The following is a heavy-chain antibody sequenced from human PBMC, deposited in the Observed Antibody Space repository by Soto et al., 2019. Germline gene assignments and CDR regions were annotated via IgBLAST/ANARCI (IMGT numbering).Heavy chain of an antibody. Sequence: GGSLRLSCAASGFTFSSYSMNWVRQAPGKGLEWVSSISSSSSYIYYADSVKGRFTISRDNAKNSLYLQMNSLRAEDTAVYYCARDNGYCSSTSCYFLGPIWFDPWGQGTLVTVSS. CDR1: GFTFSSYS. V-gene: IGHV3-21*01. CDR3: ARDNGYCSSTSCYFLGPIWFDP. CDR2: ISSSSSYI. D-gene: IGHD2-2*03. J-gene: IGHJ5*02.